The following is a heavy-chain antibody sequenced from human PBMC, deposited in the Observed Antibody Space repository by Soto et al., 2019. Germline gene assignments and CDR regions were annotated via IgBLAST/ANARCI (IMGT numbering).Heavy chain of an antibody. J-gene: IGHJ4*02. CDR3: ARAFDYNYGGAGGHNDY. CDR2: ISGGSEST. CDR1: GFTFSSYA. D-gene: IGHD4-4*01. V-gene: IGHV3-23*01. Sequence: EVQLLESGGGLVQPGGSLRLSCAASGFTFSSYAMSWVRQAPGKGLAWVSAISGGSESTYFADSVKGRFSISRDNSRNALLVQMNALRAEDPALYYCARAFDYNYGGAGGHNDYWGQGTLVAVSS.